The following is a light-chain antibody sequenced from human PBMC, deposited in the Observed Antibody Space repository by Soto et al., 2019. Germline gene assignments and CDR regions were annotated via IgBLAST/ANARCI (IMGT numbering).Light chain of an antibody. CDR1: QSVTSSS. J-gene: IGKJ2*01. CDR2: GAS. Sequence: EIVLTQSPGTLSLAPGETATLSCRASQSVTSSSLAWYQQKPGQDPRLLISGASSRASRIPDSFSGSGSGTGFTLTISSLDPEDFAVYYCQQHSSSPPAYTFGQGTKLQIQ. CDR3: QQHSSSPPAYT. V-gene: IGKV3-20*01.